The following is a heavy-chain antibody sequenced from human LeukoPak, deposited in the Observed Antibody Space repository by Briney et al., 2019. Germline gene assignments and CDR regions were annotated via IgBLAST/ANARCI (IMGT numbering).Heavy chain of an antibody. CDR1: GGSISSGSYY. V-gene: IGHV4-61*02. CDR2: IYTSGST. CDR3: AGVGSSSHEGAFDI. J-gene: IGHJ3*02. Sequence: SETLSLTCTVSGGSISSGSYYWSWIRQPAGKGLEWIGRIYTSGSTNYNPSLKSRVTISVDTSKNQFSLKLSSVTAADTAVYYCAGVGSSSHEGAFDIWGQGTTVTVSS. D-gene: IGHD6-6*01.